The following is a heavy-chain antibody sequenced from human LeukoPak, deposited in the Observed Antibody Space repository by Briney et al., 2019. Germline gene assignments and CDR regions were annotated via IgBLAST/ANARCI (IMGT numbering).Heavy chain of an antibody. J-gene: IGHJ4*02. V-gene: IGHV3-9*01. CDR3: AKVTYNSGQIRGPFDY. CDR2: ISWNGGSI. CDR1: GFTYDDYG. Sequence: GGSLRLSCAASGFTYDDYGMHWVRQAPGKGLEWVSGISWNGGSIAYVDSVKGRFTISRDNAKNSLYLQMNSLRAEDTAFYYCAKVTYNSGQIRGPFDYWGQGTLVTVSS. D-gene: IGHD3-10*01.